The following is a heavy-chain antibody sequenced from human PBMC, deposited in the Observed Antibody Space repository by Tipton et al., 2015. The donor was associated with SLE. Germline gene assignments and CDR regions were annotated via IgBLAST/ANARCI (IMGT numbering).Heavy chain of an antibody. D-gene: IGHD3-22*01. V-gene: IGHV4-59*01. J-gene: IGHJ3*02. CDR1: GGSISSYY. CDR2: IYYSGST. Sequence: TLSLTCTVSGGSISSYYWSWIRQPPGKGLEWIGYIYYSGSTNYNPSLKSRVTISVDTSKNQFSLKLSSVTAADTAVYYCASWEDYYDSSGGAVDIWGQGTMVTVSS. CDR3: ASWEDYYDSSGGAVDI.